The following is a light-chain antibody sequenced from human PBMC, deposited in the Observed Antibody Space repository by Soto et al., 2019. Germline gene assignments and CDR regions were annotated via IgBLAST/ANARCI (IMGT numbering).Light chain of an antibody. J-gene: IGLJ1*01. CDR2: DNN. Sequence: QSVLTQPPSVSAAPGQKVTISCSGSSSNIGNNYVSWYQRLPGTAPKLLTYDNNKRPSGIPDRFSGSKSGTSATLGITGLQTGDEADYYCGTWDSSLSAYVFGTGTKV. CDR3: GTWDSSLSAYV. CDR1: SSNIGNNY. V-gene: IGLV1-51*01.